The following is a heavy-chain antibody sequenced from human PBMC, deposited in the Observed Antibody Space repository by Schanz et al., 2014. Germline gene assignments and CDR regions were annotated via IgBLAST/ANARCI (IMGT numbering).Heavy chain of an antibody. Sequence: QVQLLQSGAEVKKPGASMKVSCKASGYTFTTYYMLWVRQAPGQGLEWMGRIIPILGIANYAQKCQGRVTITADRSTSTAYMELSSLRSEDTAVYYCARGYGDSPTDFWGQGTLVTVSS. V-gene: IGHV1-69*09. J-gene: IGHJ4*02. CDR3: ARGYGDSPTDF. CDR1: GYTFTTYY. CDR2: IIPILGIA. D-gene: IGHD4-17*01.